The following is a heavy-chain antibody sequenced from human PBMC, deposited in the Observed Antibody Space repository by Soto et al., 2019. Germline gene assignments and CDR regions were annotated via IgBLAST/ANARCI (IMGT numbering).Heavy chain of an antibody. J-gene: IGHJ4*02. Sequence: SETLSLTCIVSGGSMSEYFWSWIRQSPGKGLEWIGYIYYLGSTDYNPSPKSRVTISVDTSKRQFSLRLTSVTAADTAVYYCARDGYDGSGSPYPAYWGPGTQVTVSS. CDR2: IYYLGST. V-gene: IGHV4-59*01. CDR1: GGSMSEYF. D-gene: IGHD3-10*01. CDR3: ARDGYDGSGSPYPAY.